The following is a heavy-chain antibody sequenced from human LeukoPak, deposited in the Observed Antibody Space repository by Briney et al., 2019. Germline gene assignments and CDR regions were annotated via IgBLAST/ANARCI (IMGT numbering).Heavy chain of an antibody. V-gene: IGHV3-53*01. CDR3: ARCWGSGYFSLDY. J-gene: IGHJ4*02. Sequence: GGSLRLSCAASGFTVSTNYMTWVRQAPGKGLEWVSVLYGGGSTYYIDSVKGRFTISRDDSKNTLYLQMNSLRADDTAVYYCARCWGSGYFSLDYWGQGTLVGVSS. CDR1: GFTVSTNY. CDR2: LYGGGST. D-gene: IGHD5-12*01.